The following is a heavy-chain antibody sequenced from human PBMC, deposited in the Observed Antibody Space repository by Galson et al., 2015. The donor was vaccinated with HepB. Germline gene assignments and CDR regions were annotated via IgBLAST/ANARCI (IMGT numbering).Heavy chain of an antibody. CDR2: IYYSGIT. V-gene: IGHV4-30-4*01. CDR3: ARARYCSSSRKYCGMHV. CDR1: GGSISSGDYY. J-gene: IGHJ6*02. Sequence: QVQLQESGPGLVKPSQTLSLTCTVSGGSISSGDYYWSWIRQPPGKGLEWIGYIYYSGITYYNPSPKSRVTTSVDTSKNQFSLKLSSVTAADTAVYYCARARYCSSSRKYCGMHVWGQGTTVTVSS. D-gene: IGHD2-2*01.